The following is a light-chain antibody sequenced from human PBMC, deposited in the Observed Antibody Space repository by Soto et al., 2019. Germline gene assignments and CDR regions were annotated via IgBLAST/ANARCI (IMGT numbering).Light chain of an antibody. CDR2: DAS. CDR3: QQRSNSYT. J-gene: IGKJ2*01. V-gene: IGKV3-11*01. CDR1: QSVSSY. Sequence: EIVLTQSPATLSLSPGERATLSCRASQSVSSYLAWYQQKPGQAPRLLIYDASNRATGIPARFSGSGSGIHFTLTISSLEPEDFAVYYCQQRSNSYTFGQGTKLQI.